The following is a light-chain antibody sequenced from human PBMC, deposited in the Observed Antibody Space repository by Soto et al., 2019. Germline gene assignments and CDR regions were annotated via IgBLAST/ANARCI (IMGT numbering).Light chain of an antibody. CDR1: SSDIGRYNY. Sequence: QSALTQPASVSGSPGQLITISCTGSSSDIGRYNYVSWYQQYPGKAPKLMIYDVTNRPSGVSDRFSGSKSGDTASLTISGLQADDEADYYCSSYTSSSTYVFGTGTKLTVL. CDR2: DVT. V-gene: IGLV2-14*03. CDR3: SSYTSSSTYV. J-gene: IGLJ1*01.